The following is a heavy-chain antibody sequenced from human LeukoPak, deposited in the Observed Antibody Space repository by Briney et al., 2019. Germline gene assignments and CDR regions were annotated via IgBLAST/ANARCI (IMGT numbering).Heavy chain of an antibody. Sequence: PSETLSLTCTVSGYSISSGFYWGWVRQPPGKGLEWIGTISHSGTTYYNPSLKSRVTISVDTSKNQFSLKLSSVTAADTAVYYCARDGDYGGKGYDYWGQGTLVTVSS. CDR2: ISHSGTT. CDR3: ARDGDYGGKGYDY. D-gene: IGHD4-23*01. CDR1: GYSISSGFY. J-gene: IGHJ4*02. V-gene: IGHV4-38-2*02.